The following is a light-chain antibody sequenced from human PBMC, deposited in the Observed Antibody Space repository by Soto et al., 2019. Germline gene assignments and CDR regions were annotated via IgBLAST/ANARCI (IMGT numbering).Light chain of an antibody. Sequence: QSALTQPASVSGSPGQSITISCTGTSSDVGGYNYVSWYHHHPGKAPNLMIYDVINRPSGVSNRFSGSKSGNTASLTISGLQAEDEADYYCSSYTSSRPEVFGTGTKLTVL. V-gene: IGLV2-14*03. CDR1: SSDVGGYNY. CDR2: DVI. CDR3: SSYTSSRPEV. J-gene: IGLJ2*01.